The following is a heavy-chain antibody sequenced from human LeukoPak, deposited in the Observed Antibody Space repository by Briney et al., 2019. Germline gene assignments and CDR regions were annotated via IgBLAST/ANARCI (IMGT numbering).Heavy chain of an antibody. CDR1: GFTFSNYA. D-gene: IGHD1-14*01. CDR3: AKDGKNHFDY. J-gene: IGHJ4*02. CDR2: ISWDAGST. V-gene: IGHV3-43*02. Sequence: GGSLRLSCAASGFTFSNYAMSWVRQAPGKGLEWVSLISWDAGSTYYADSVKGRFTISRDNSKNSLYLQMNSLRTEDTALYYCAKDGKNHFDYWGQGTLVTVSS.